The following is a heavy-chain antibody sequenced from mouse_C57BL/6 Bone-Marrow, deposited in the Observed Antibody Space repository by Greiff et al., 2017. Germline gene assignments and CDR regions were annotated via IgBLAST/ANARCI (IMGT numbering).Heavy chain of an antibody. CDR2: IDPSDSYT. CDR1: GYTFTSYW. V-gene: IGHV1-59*01. Sequence: VQLQQPGAELVRPGTSVKLSCKASGYTFTSYWMHWVKQRPGQGLEWIGVIDPSDSYTNYNQKFKGKATLTVDTSSSTAYLQLSSRTSEDSAVYYCARWDHWGQGTTLTVSS. CDR3: ARWDH. J-gene: IGHJ2*01.